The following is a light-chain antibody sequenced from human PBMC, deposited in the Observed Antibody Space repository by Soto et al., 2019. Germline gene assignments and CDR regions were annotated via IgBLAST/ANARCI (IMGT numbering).Light chain of an antibody. J-gene: IGLJ2*01. Sequence: SYELTQPPSVSVAPGETARISCGVPSFGSDSVHWYQQKPGQAPVLVIYHNSDRPSGIPERFSGSISGMTATLTISRVEAGDEADYHCQVWHGSPQGVFGGGTKLTVL. V-gene: IGLV3-21*04. CDR1: SFGSDS. CDR3: QVWHGSPQGV. CDR2: HNS.